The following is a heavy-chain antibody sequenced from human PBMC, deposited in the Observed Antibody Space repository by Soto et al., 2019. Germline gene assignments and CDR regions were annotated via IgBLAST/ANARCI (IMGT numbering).Heavy chain of an antibody. D-gene: IGHD2-21*01. V-gene: IGHV1-3*01. J-gene: IGHJ3*01. Sequence: QVQLVQSGAEVKKPGASVNVYCKASGYTFISYAIHWVHQAPGQRPEWMGWINAATGKTKYSQQFHGRVTITRDTSASTAYMELSSLSSEDTAVYYCARPAPYLLVAFDLWCQGTMVTVSS. CDR2: INAATGKT. CDR3: ARPAPYLLVAFDL. CDR1: GYTFISYA.